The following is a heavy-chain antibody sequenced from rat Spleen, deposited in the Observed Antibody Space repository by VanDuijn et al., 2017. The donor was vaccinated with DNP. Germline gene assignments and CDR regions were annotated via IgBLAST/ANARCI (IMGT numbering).Heavy chain of an antibody. Sequence: EVQLQESGPGLVKPSQSLSLTCSVTSYSITSNYWGWIRKFPGNKMEWMAYISYSGITGYNPSLKSRIPITRDTSKNQFFLQLNSVTTEDTATYYCATGHFDYWGQGVMVTVSS. V-gene: IGHV3-1*01. CDR3: ATGHFDY. CDR2: ISYSGIT. CDR1: SYSITSNY. J-gene: IGHJ2*01.